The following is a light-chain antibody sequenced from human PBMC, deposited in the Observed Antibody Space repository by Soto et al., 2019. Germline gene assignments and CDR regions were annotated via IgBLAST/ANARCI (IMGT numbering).Light chain of an antibody. Sequence: QSVLTQSPSASASLGASVKLICTLSSGHSRYAIAWHQQQPEKGPRHLMYLDSDGSHSKGDGIPDRFSGSSSGAERYLTIASLQSEDEADYYCQTWGTGIVVFGGGTKLTVL. J-gene: IGLJ2*01. CDR2: LDSDGSH. V-gene: IGLV4-69*01. CDR1: SGHSRYA. CDR3: QTWGTGIVV.